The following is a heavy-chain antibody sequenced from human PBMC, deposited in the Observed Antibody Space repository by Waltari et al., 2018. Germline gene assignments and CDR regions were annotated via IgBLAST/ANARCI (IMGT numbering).Heavy chain of an antibody. CDR2: IIPILGIA. CDR3: ARDHMTTMNWFDP. J-gene: IGHJ5*02. V-gene: IGHV1-69*08. Sequence: QVQLVQSGAEVKKPGSSVKVSCKASGGTFSSYTISWVRQAPGQGLEWMGRIIPILGIANYAQKFQGRVTMTTDTSTSTAYMELRSLRSDDTAVYYCARDHMTTMNWFDPWGQGTLVTVSS. D-gene: IGHD4-4*01. CDR1: GGTFSSYT.